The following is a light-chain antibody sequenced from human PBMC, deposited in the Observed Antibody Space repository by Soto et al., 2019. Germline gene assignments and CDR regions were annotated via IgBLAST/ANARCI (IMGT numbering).Light chain of an antibody. CDR2: GAS. Sequence: EIVLTQSPASLSLSPGERATLSCRASQSVDSYLVWYQQKPGQAPRLLIFGASNRATGIPARFSGSGSGTDFTLTISSLEPEDSAVYYCQQYNDWPPITFGQGTRLEIK. CDR3: QQYNDWPPIT. J-gene: IGKJ5*01. V-gene: IGKV3-11*01. CDR1: QSVDSY.